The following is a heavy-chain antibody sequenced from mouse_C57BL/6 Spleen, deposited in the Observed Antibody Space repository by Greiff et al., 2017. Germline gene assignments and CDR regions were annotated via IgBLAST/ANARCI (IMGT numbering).Heavy chain of an antibody. CDR2: IDPSDSYT. CDR1: GYTFTSYW. D-gene: IGHD1-1*01. Sequence: QVQLQQPGAELVMPGASVKLSCKASGYTFTSYWMHWVKQRPGQGLEWIGEIDPSDSYTNYNQKFKGKSTLTVDKSSSTAYMQLSSLTSEDSAVYYCARRDYYGSSYGIDYYAMGYWGQGTSVTVSS. V-gene: IGHV1-69*01. CDR3: ARRDYYGSSYGIDYYAMGY. J-gene: IGHJ4*01.